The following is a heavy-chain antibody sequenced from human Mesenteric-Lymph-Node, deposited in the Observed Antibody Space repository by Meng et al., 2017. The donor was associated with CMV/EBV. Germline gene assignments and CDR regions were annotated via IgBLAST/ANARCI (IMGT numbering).Heavy chain of an antibody. J-gene: IGHJ4*02. CDR3: ASDSGWYEGTGY. V-gene: IGHV4-39*01. CDR2: IYYSGST. D-gene: IGHD6-19*01. Sequence: CTVSGGSISSSSYYWGWIRQPPGEGLEWIGSIYYSGSTYYNPSLKSRVTISVDTSKNQFSLKLSSVTAADTAVYYCASDSGWYEGTGYWGQGTLVTVSS. CDR1: GGSISSSSYY.